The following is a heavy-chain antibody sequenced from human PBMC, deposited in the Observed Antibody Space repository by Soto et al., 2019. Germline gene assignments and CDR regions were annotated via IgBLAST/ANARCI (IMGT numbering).Heavy chain of an antibody. CDR3: AKDDFTDRGDDYFDY. J-gene: IGHJ4*02. D-gene: IGHD2-21*02. CDR2: IGASGDIT. V-gene: IGHV3-23*01. Sequence: GGSLRLSCAASGFSSTNFAMSWVRQAPGKGLEWVAGIGASGDITWYADSVKGRLSISRDNSKNTLYLQLNSLRFEDTAVYYCAKDDFTDRGDDYFDYWGPGTLVTVSS. CDR1: GFSSTNFA.